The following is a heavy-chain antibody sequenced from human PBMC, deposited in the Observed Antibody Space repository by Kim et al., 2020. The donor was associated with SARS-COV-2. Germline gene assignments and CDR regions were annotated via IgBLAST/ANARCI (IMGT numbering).Heavy chain of an antibody. CDR1: GFSFSRYY. CDR2: ISHNGYYV. Sequence: GGSLRLSCAASGFSFSRYYMHWVRQAPAKGLEWVAVISHNGYYVHDADSVKGRFTISRDDSKNTLFLHMNSLRAEDTAVYYCTRGRLGYCSGASCYPDFDYWGQGALVTVSS. J-gene: IGHJ4*02. V-gene: IGHV3-30-3*01. CDR3: TRGRLGYCSGASCYPDFDY. D-gene: IGHD2-15*01.